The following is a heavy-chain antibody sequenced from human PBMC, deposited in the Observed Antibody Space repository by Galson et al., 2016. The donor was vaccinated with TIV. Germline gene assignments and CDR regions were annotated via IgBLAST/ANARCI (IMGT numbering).Heavy chain of an antibody. CDR3: ATPAYGDKSPSYYGMDV. CDR1: GYTFITYD. D-gene: IGHD3-16*01. V-gene: IGHV1-8*01. CDR2: MNPNSGDT. J-gene: IGHJ6*02. Sequence: SVKVSCKASGYTFITYDINWVRQAAGQGLEWMGWMNPNSGDTGYAQKFQGRLIMTRNISVSTAYMELSSLRSEDTAVYYCATPAYGDKSPSYYGMDVWGQGTTVTVSS.